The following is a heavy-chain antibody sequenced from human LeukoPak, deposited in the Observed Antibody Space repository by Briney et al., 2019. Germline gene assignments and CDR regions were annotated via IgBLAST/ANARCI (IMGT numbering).Heavy chain of an antibody. Sequence: ASVKVSCKASGYTFTSYYMHWVRQAPGQGPEWMGIINPSGGSTSYAQKFQGRVTMTRDTSTSTVYMELSSLRSEDTAVYYCARRAVVAVAGPYFDYWGQGTLVTVSS. D-gene: IGHD6-19*01. CDR1: GYTFTSYY. CDR2: INPSGGST. CDR3: ARRAVVAVAGPYFDY. V-gene: IGHV1-46*01. J-gene: IGHJ4*02.